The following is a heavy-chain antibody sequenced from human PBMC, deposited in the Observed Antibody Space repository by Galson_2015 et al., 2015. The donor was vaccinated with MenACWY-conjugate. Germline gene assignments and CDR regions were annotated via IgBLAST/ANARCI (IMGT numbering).Heavy chain of an antibody. V-gene: IGHV3-7*01. CDR3: ARIAAAVTEHYFDY. D-gene: IGHD6-13*01. CDR2: IKQGGSEK. J-gene: IGHJ4*02. Sequence: MSWVRQAPGKGLEWVANIKQGGSEKYYVDSVKGRFAISRDNAKSSLYLQMNSLRAEDTAVYYCARIAAAVTEHYFDYWGQGTLVTVSS.